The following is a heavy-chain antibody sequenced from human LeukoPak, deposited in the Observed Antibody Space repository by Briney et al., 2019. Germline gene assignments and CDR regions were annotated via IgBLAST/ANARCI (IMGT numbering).Heavy chain of an antibody. Sequence: GGSLRLSCAASGFTFSNNWMTWVRQAPGKGLEWVANINQDESQKYYVDSVKGRFTISRDSAKNSLYLNMNSLRAEDTAVYYCARDPHTALDYWGQGTLVTVSS. J-gene: IGHJ4*02. CDR1: GFTFSNNW. V-gene: IGHV3-7*01. D-gene: IGHD5-18*01. CDR2: INQDESQK. CDR3: ARDPHTALDY.